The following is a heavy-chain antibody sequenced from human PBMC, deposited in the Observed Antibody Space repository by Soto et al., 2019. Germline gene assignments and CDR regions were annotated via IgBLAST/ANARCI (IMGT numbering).Heavy chain of an antibody. CDR3: ARAPVGLDTISYFDY. J-gene: IGHJ4*02. D-gene: IGHD3-3*01. V-gene: IGHV4-30-4*01. CDR1: GDSVSSVGFH. Sequence: SETLSLTCTVSGDSVSSVGFHWAWLRRPPGKGLEWIGYIYNGGSTYYRPSLESRMPMSLDATRNHYSLRLTSVTAADTAVYFSARAPVGLDTISYFDYWGQGKLVTVSS. CDR2: IYNGGST.